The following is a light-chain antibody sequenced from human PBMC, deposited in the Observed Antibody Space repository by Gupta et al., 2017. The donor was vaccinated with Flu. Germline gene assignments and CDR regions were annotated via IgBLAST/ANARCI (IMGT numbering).Light chain of an antibody. CDR1: QSVSSTF. Sequence: ELVLTQSPGTLSLSPGERATLSCRASQSVSSTFLAWYQQKPGQAPRLLIYGASNRATGIPERFSGSASGTDFSLIIIRLEPEDIAVYYWRQHCISPAFGPGTKVDIK. J-gene: IGKJ3*01. V-gene: IGKV3-20*01. CDR3: RQHCISPA. CDR2: GAS.